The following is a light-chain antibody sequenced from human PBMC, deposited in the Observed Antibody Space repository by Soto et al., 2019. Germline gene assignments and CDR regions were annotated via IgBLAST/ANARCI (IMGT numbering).Light chain of an antibody. J-gene: IGKJ3*01. Sequence: DIQTTQSPSSLSASVGDRVTITCRASQGISNYLAWYQQKPGKVPKLLIYAASTLQSGVPSRFSGSGSGTDFTLTISSLQPEDVATYYCQKYNSAPLVTFGPGTKVDIK. CDR1: QGISNY. V-gene: IGKV1-27*01. CDR3: QKYNSAPLVT. CDR2: AAS.